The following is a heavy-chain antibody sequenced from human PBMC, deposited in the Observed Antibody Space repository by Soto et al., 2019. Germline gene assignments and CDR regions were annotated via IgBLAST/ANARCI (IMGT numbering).Heavy chain of an antibody. CDR1: GFTFSSYG. J-gene: IGHJ4*02. Sequence: SLILSCAASGFTFSSYGMHWVRQAPGKGLVWVSRIYSDGSGTMYADSVKGRFTISRDNAKSTLYLQMDSLRAEDSAVYYCATLNSFGSDYWGRGTLVTVSS. CDR3: ATLNSFGSDY. CDR2: IYSDGSGT. D-gene: IGHD5-18*01. V-gene: IGHV3-74*03.